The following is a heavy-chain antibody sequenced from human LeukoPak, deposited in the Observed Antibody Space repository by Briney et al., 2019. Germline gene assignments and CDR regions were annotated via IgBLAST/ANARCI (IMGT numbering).Heavy chain of an antibody. CDR2: IYSSGNT. CDR1: GTSIYSYH. CDR3: ARDPYGVEGKNYFDY. V-gene: IGHV4-4*07. Sequence: SETLSLTCTVSGTSIYSYHWSWIRQPAGEGLEWIGRIYSSGNTNYNPSLKSRVTMSVDTSENQFSLKVTSVTAADTAVYYCARDPYGVEGKNYFDYWGQGTLVTVSS. D-gene: IGHD4-17*01. J-gene: IGHJ4*02.